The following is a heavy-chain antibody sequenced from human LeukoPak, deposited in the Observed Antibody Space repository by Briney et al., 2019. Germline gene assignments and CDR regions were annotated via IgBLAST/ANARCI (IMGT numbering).Heavy chain of an antibody. V-gene: IGHV3-7*01. CDR2: IKQDGSEE. Sequence: GGSLRLSCAASGFTFRSYWMTWVRQAPGKGLEWVANIKQDGSEEYYVDSVKGRFTISRDNAKNSLYLQMNSLRAEDTAVYYCARDHLTHVADGGYEYSYYYMDVWGKGPTVTVSS. CDR1: GFTFRSYW. J-gene: IGHJ6*03. D-gene: IGHD5-12*01. CDR3: ARDHLTHVADGGYEYSYYYMDV.